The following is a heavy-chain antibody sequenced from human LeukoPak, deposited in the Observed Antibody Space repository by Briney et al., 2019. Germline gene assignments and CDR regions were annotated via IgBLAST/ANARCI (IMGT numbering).Heavy chain of an antibody. CDR2: IIPIFGTA. CDR3: ARGYGSSWPIIYFDY. J-gene: IGHJ4*02. V-gene: IGHV1-69*13. Sequence: SVKVSCKASRGTFSSYAISWVRQAPGQGLEWMGGIIPIFGTANYAQKFQGRVTITADESTSTAYMELSSLRSEDTAVYYCARGYGSSWPIIYFDYWGQGTLVTVSS. D-gene: IGHD6-13*01. CDR1: RGTFSSYA.